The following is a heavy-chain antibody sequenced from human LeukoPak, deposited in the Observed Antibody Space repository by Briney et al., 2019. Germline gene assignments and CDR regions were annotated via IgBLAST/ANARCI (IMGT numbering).Heavy chain of an antibody. V-gene: IGHV3-30*02. CDR1: GFTFSSYG. CDR3: AKGRYSNVRLDY. CDR2: IRYDGSNK. D-gene: IGHD4-11*01. J-gene: IGHJ4*02. Sequence: GGSLRLSCASSGFTFSSYGMHLVRQAPGKRLEWVAFIRYDGSNKYYADSVKGRFTISRDNSKNTLYLQMNSLRAEDTAVYYCAKGRYSNVRLDYWGQGTLVTVSS.